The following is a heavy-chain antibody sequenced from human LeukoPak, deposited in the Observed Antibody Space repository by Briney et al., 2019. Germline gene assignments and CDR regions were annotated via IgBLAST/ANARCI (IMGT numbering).Heavy chain of an antibody. CDR2: IIPIFGTA. J-gene: IGHJ3*02. D-gene: IGHD6-19*01. Sequence: GASVKVSCKASGGTFSSYAISWVRQAPGQGLEWMGGIIPIFGTANYAQKFQGRVTITADKSTSTAYMELSSLRSEDTAVYYCASILRGWYRDAFDIWGQGTMVTVSS. CDR1: GGTFSSYA. V-gene: IGHV1-69*06. CDR3: ASILRGWYRDAFDI.